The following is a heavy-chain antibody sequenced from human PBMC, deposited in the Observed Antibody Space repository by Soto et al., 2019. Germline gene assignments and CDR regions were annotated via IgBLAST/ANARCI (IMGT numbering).Heavy chain of an antibody. CDR3: AKDTADSSGYYYSYYYGMDV. CDR1: GFIFDNYA. D-gene: IGHD3-22*01. V-gene: IGHV3-9*01. Sequence: GGSLRLSCAASGFIFDNYAMHWVRQAPGKGLEWVSGISWNSGNVGYADSVKGRFTISRDNAENSLYLQMNSLRPEDTALYYGAKDTADSSGYYYSYYYGMDVWGQGTTVTVSS. J-gene: IGHJ6*02. CDR2: ISWNSGNV.